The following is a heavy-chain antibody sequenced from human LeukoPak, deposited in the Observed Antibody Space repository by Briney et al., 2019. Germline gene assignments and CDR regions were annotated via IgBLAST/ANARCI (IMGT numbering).Heavy chain of an antibody. CDR2: INEHGTVK. Sequence: EGSLKLSCVVSGLTFSNCWMSWVRQTPGRGLEWVANINEHGTVKHYADSVKGRFTITRDNAKNSLFLQISSLRAEDTAVYFCAAERRGTSYYDGKEAFDHWGQGTPDAVSS. CDR3: AAERRGTSYYDGKEAFDH. J-gene: IGHJ4*02. CDR1: GLTFSNCW. V-gene: IGHV3-7*01. D-gene: IGHD4-23*01.